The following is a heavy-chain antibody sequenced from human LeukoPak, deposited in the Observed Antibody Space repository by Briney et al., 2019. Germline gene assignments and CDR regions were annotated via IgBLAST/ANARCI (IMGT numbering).Heavy chain of an antibody. J-gene: IGHJ4*02. CDR2: IYPGDSDT. CDR1: GYSFTNYW. CDR3: ARLSNHYYGSGSYFPGYFDY. D-gene: IGHD3-10*01. Sequence: GESLQISCKGSGYSFTNYWIGWVRQMPGEGLEWMGIIYPGDSDTRYSPSFQGQVTISADKSISTAYLQWSSLKASDTAMYYCARLSNHYYGSGSYFPGYFDYWGQGTLVTVSS. V-gene: IGHV5-51*01.